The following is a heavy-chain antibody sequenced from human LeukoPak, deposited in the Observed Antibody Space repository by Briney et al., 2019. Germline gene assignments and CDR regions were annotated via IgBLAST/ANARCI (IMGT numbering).Heavy chain of an antibody. CDR3: ARDIPGYSSSWYFSSDVHFDY. V-gene: IGHV3-23*01. Sequence: GGSLRLSCAASGFTFSSYAMSWVRQAPGKGLEWVSAISGSGGSTYYADSVKGRFTISRDNSKNTLYLQMNSLRAEDTAVYYCARDIPGYSSSWYFSSDVHFDYWGQGTLVTVSS. CDR1: GFTFSSYA. J-gene: IGHJ4*02. CDR2: ISGSGGST. D-gene: IGHD6-13*01.